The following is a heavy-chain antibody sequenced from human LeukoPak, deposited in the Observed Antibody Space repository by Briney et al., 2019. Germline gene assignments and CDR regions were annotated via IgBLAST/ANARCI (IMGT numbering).Heavy chain of an antibody. CDR2: IIPIFGTA. Sequence: SVKVSCKGSGGTFSSYAISWVRQAPGQGLEWMGGIIPIFGTANYAQKFQGRVTITADESTSTAYMELSSLRSEDTAVYYCAREGGYSSSWYEADKDAFDIWGQGTMVTVSS. CDR3: AREGGYSSSWYEADKDAFDI. CDR1: GGTFSSYA. V-gene: IGHV1-69*13. D-gene: IGHD6-13*01. J-gene: IGHJ3*02.